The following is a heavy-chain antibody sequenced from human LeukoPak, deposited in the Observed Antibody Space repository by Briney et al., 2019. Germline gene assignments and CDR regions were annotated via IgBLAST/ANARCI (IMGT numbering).Heavy chain of an antibody. V-gene: IGHV3-21*01. D-gene: IGHD3-9*01. J-gene: IGHJ3*02. Sequence: GGSLRLSCAASGFTFSSYSMNWVRQAPGKGLEWVSSISSSSSYIYYADSVKGRFTISRDNAKNSLYLQMNSLRAEDTAVYYCARMRYFDWLSTLMSDAFDIWGQGTMVTVSS. CDR1: GFTFSSYS. CDR2: ISSSSSYI. CDR3: ARMRYFDWLSTLMSDAFDI.